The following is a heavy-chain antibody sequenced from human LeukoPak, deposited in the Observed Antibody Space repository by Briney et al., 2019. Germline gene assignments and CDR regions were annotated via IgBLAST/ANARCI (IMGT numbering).Heavy chain of an antibody. V-gene: IGHV4-31*03. CDR1: GGSISSGGYY. J-gene: IGHJ5*02. Sequence: SQTLSLTCTVSGGSISSGGYYWSWLRQHPGKGLEWIGYIYYSGSTYYNSSLKSRVTISVDTSKNQFSLKLSSVTAADTAVYYCARHELTDYDMLTGYTRYGRTPFDPWGQGTLVTVSS. CDR2: IYYSGST. CDR3: ARHELTDYDMLTGYTRYGRTPFDP. D-gene: IGHD3-9*01.